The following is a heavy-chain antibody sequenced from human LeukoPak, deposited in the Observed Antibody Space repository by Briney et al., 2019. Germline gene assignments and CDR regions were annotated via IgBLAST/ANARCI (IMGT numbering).Heavy chain of an antibody. CDR2: IIPIFGIA. Sequence: ASVKVSCKASGGTCSSYAISWVRQAPGQGLEWMGRIIPIFGIANYAQKFQGRVTITADKSTSTAYMELSSLRSEDTAVYYCARDGRVTGDYYGMDVWGQGTTVTVSS. D-gene: IGHD4-23*01. J-gene: IGHJ6*02. CDR1: GGTCSSYA. V-gene: IGHV1-69*04. CDR3: ARDGRVTGDYYGMDV.